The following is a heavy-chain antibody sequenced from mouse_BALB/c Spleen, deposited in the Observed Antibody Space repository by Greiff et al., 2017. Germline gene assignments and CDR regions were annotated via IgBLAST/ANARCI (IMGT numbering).Heavy chain of an antibody. D-gene: IGHD1-2*01. V-gene: IGHV5-4*02. Sequence: EVMLVESGGGLVKPGGSLKLSCAASGFTFSDYYMYWVRQTPEKRLEWVATISDGGSYTYYPDSVKGRFTISRDTAKNNLYLQMSSLKSEDTAMYYCARDVGYGGRAMDYWGQGTSVTVSS. CDR2: ISDGGSYT. CDR3: ARDVGYGGRAMDY. J-gene: IGHJ4*01. CDR1: GFTFSDYY.